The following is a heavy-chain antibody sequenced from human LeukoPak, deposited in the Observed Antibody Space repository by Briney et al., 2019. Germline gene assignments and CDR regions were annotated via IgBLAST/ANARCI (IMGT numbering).Heavy chain of an antibody. Sequence: SVKVSCKASGGTFSSYAISWVRQAPGQGLEWMGGIIPIFGTANYAQKFQGRVTITADESTSTAYMELSSLRSEDTAVYYCARLGVGGSYRFFDYWGQGTLVTVSS. CDR2: IIPIFGTA. J-gene: IGHJ4*02. V-gene: IGHV1-69*13. D-gene: IGHD3-16*02. CDR1: GGTFSSYA. CDR3: ARLGVGGSYRFFDY.